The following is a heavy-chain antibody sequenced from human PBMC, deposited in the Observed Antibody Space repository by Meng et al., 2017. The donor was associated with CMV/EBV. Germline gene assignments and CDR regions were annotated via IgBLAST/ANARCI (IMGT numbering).Heavy chain of an antibody. J-gene: IGHJ3*02. CDR1: GYTFTSYG. Sequence: ASVKVSCKASGYTFTSYGISWVRQAPGQGLEWMGWISAYNGNTNYAQKLQGRVTMTTDTSTSTAYMELRSLRSDDTAVYYCSRETWLQLSNDAFDIWGQGTMVTVSS. CDR3: SRETWLQLSNDAFDI. D-gene: IGHD5-24*01. CDR2: ISAYNGNT. V-gene: IGHV1-18*01.